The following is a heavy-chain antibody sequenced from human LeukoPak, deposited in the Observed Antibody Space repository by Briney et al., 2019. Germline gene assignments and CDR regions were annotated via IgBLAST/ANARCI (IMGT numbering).Heavy chain of an antibody. D-gene: IGHD6-6*01. Sequence: SETLSLTCTVSGGSISSHYWSWIRQPPGQGLEWIGYIYYSGSTNYNPSLKSRVTISVDTSKNQFSLKLSSVTAADTAVYYCARTVSSIAARPGSYYYYYMDVWGKGTTVTVSS. CDR2: IYYSGST. CDR1: GGSISSHY. V-gene: IGHV4-59*11. J-gene: IGHJ6*03. CDR3: ARTVSSIAARPGSYYYYYMDV.